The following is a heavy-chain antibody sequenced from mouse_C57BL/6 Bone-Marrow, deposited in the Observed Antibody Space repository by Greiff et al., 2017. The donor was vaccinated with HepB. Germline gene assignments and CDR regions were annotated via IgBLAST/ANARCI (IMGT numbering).Heavy chain of an antibody. J-gene: IGHJ2*01. CDR3: ASPDYYGSSLDY. Sequence: QVQLQQSGPGLVQPSQSLSITCTVSGFSLTSYGVHWVRLSPGTGLEWLGVIWSGGSTDYNAAFISRLSLSKDNSKSQVFFKMNSLQADDTAIYYCASPDYYGSSLDYWGQGTTLTVSS. D-gene: IGHD1-1*01. CDR1: GFSLTSYG. CDR2: IWSGGST. V-gene: IGHV2-2*01.